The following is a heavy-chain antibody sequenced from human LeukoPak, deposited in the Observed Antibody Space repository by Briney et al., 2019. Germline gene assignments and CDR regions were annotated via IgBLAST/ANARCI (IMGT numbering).Heavy chain of an antibody. Sequence: LPLTCAVYGGSFSGYYWSWIRQAPGKGLEWVSYISRSGSTIYYAGSVKGRFTISRDNAKNSLYLQMNSLRAEDTAVYYCARDPTIYYYYYMDVWGKGTTVTVSS. J-gene: IGHJ6*03. D-gene: IGHD3-3*01. CDR3: ARDPTIYYYYYMDV. V-gene: IGHV3-11*04. CDR1: GGSFSGYY. CDR2: ISRSGSTI.